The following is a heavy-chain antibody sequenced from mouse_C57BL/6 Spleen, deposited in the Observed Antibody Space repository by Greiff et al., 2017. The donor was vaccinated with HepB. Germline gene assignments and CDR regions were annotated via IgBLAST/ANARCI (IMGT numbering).Heavy chain of an antibody. CDR3: AREGGKPPYFDY. Sequence: QVQLQQPGAELVMPGASVKLSCKASGYTFTSYWMHWVKQRPGQGLEWIGEIDPSDSYTNYNQKFKGKSTLTVDKSSSTAYMQLSSLTSEDSAVYYCAREGGKPPYFDYWGQGTTLTVSS. V-gene: IGHV1-69*01. CDR2: IDPSDSYT. D-gene: IGHD2-1*01. CDR1: GYTFTSYW. J-gene: IGHJ2*01.